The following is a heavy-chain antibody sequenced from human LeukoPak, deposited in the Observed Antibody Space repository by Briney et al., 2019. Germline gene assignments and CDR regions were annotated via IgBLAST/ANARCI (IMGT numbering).Heavy chain of an antibody. V-gene: IGHV4-39*01. CDR3: ARQRCSGGSCYRVDQLYYMDV. CDR2: IYNSVST. Sequence: SETLSLTCTVSGGSISSSSYYWGWIRQPPGKGLEWIGSIYNSVSTYYNPSLKSRVTISVDTSKNQFSLELSSVTAADTAVYYCARQRCSGGSCYRVDQLYYMDVWGKGTTVTVSS. D-gene: IGHD2-15*01. J-gene: IGHJ6*03. CDR1: GGSISSSSYY.